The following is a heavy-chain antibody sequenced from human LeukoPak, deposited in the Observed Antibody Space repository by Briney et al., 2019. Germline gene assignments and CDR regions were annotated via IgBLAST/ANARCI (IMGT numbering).Heavy chain of an antibody. J-gene: IGHJ4*02. Sequence: GGSLRLSCAASGFTFSSYDIHWVRQAPGKGLEWVAVIWYDGSNKYYGDSVKGRFTISRDNSKNTLYLQMNSLRAEDTAVYYRARDLYSSGWHFDYWGQGTLVAVSS. V-gene: IGHV3-33*01. CDR1: GFTFSSYD. CDR3: ARDLYSSGWHFDY. CDR2: IWYDGSNK. D-gene: IGHD6-19*01.